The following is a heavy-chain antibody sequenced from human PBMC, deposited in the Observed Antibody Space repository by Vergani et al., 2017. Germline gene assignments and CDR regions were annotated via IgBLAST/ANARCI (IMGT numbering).Heavy chain of an antibody. V-gene: IGHV3-23*04. D-gene: IGHD1-1*01. CDR3: GRGSDNYN. Sequence: EVQLVESGGGLVQPGESLRLSCTVSGFTFTSYGISWVRQAPGKGLEWVSTIKNDGGKSHYADFVKGRFAISRDNSRNTLYLQMNSLRVEDTAVYYCGRGSDNYNWGQGALVTV. CDR1: GFTFTSYG. J-gene: IGHJ4*02. CDR2: IKNDGGKS.